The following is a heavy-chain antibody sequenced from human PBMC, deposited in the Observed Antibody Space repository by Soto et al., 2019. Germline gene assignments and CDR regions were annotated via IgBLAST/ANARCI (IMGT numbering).Heavy chain of an antibody. V-gene: IGHV3-15*01. Sequence: GGSLRLSCAASGFTFSTTWMSWVRQAPGKGLEWVARVKSNNEGGTADYAAPVKGRFTVSRDDSKTTLFLQMNSLGAEDTAVYYCTTRFCGGNGCYSDDFFDYWGQGTLVTVSS. D-gene: IGHD2-21*01. CDR2: VKSNNEGGTA. CDR3: TTRFCGGNGCYSDDFFDY. J-gene: IGHJ4*02. CDR1: GFTFSTTW.